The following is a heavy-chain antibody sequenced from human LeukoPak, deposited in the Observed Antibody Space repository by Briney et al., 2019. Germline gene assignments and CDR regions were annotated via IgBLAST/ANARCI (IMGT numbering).Heavy chain of an antibody. CDR2: IYTSGST. CDR3: ARSLDDYYDSSGYYDY. Sequence: SETLSLTCTVSGGSISSYYWSWIRQPAGKGLEWIGRIYTSGSTNYNPSLKSRVTMSVDTSKNQFSLKLSSVTAADTAVYYCARSLDDYYDSSGYYDYWGQGTLVTVSS. CDR1: GGSISSYY. J-gene: IGHJ4*02. V-gene: IGHV4-4*07. D-gene: IGHD3-22*01.